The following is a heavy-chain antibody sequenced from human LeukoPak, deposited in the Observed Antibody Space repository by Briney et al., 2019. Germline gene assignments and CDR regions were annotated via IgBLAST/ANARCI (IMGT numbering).Heavy chain of an antibody. J-gene: IGHJ4*02. D-gene: IGHD3-9*01. CDR3: ATAGDILMGPVRY. CDR2: INPSGGST. CDR1: GYTFTSYY. V-gene: IGHV1-46*03. Sequence: ASVKVSCKASGYTFTSYYMHWVRQAPGQGLEWMGIINPSGGSTSYAQKFQGRVTMTTDTSTSTAYMELRSLRSDDTAVYYCATAGDILMGPVRYWGQGNLVTVSS.